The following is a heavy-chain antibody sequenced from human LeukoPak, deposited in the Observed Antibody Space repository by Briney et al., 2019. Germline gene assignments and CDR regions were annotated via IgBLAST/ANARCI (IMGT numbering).Heavy chain of an antibody. D-gene: IGHD3-10*01. CDR3: ARARNSNMVRGVIIPNWFDP. Sequence: PGGSLRLSCAASGFTVSSNYMSWVRQAPGKGLEWVSFIYSGGSTYYADSVKGRFTISRDNSKNTLYLQMNSLRAEDTAVYYCARARNSNMVRGVIIPNWFDPWGQGTLVTVSS. V-gene: IGHV3-53*01. CDR2: IYSGGST. CDR1: GFTVSSNY. J-gene: IGHJ5*02.